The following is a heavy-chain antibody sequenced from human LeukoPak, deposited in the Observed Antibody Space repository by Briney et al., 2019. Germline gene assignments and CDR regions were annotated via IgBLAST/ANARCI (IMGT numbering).Heavy chain of an antibody. D-gene: IGHD4-11*01. CDR1: GFTFSSYA. V-gene: IGHV3-30-3*01. Sequence: GGSLRLSCAASGFTFSSYAMHWVRQAPGKGLEWVAVISYDGSNKYYADSVKGRFTISRDNAKNSLYLQMNSLRAEDTAVYYCAKVQYLQWDAFDIWGQGTMVTVSS. J-gene: IGHJ3*02. CDR2: ISYDGSNK. CDR3: AKVQYLQWDAFDI.